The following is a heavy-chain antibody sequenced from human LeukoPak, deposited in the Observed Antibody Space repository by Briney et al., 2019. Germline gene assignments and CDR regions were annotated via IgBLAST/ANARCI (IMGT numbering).Heavy chain of an antibody. Sequence: DPGGSLRLSCAASGFTVSSNYMSWVRQAPGKGLEWVSVIYSGGSTYYADSVKGRFTISRHNSKSTLYLQMNSLGAEDTAVYYCARTAPGGCIDYWGQGTLVTVSS. D-gene: IGHD6-19*01. J-gene: IGHJ4*02. CDR2: IYSGGST. V-gene: IGHV3-53*04. CDR1: GFTVSSNY. CDR3: ARTAPGGCIDY.